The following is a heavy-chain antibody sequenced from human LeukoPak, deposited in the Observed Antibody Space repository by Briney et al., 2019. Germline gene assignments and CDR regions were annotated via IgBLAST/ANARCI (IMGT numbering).Heavy chain of an antibody. CDR1: GYSISSGYY. D-gene: IGHD3-10*01. V-gene: IGHV4-38-2*02. J-gene: IGHJ3*02. CDR2: IDHSGST. CDR3: AKSNGYGLIDI. Sequence: PSETLSLTCTVSGYSISSGYYWGWIRQPPGKGLEWTGSIDHSGSTYYNPSLKSRLTISLDTSRNQFSLKLNSVTAADTAVYYCAKSNGYGLIDIWGQGTMVTVSS.